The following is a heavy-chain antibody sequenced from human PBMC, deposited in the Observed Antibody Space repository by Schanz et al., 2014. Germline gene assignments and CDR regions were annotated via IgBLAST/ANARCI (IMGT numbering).Heavy chain of an antibody. CDR1: GYTFTGYG. V-gene: IGHV1-18*04. J-gene: IGHJ4*02. Sequence: QVQLVQSGAEVKKPGASVKVSCKASGYTFTGYGTSWVRQAPGQGLEWVGWINPFNKNTNYAQKFQGRVTMTRDTSTAKAYMERRSLRSDDTALYYCARVPSYYDILTGYLGFDYWGQGTLITVSS. D-gene: IGHD3-9*01. CDR2: INPFNKNT. CDR3: ARVPSYYDILTGYLGFDY.